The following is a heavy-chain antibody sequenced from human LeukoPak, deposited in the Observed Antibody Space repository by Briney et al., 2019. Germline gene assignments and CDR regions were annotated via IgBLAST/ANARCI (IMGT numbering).Heavy chain of an antibody. J-gene: IGHJ4*02. Sequence: GASVKVSCKASGYTFSSHDINWVRQATGQGLEWMGWMNPNSGNTGHAQKFQGRVIMTRDTSINTAYLEFCSLRSEDTAVYYCARGYSPTLRTTGNDYWGQGTLVTVSS. CDR2: MNPNSGNT. D-gene: IGHD1-1*01. CDR1: GYTFSSHD. V-gene: IGHV1-8*01. CDR3: ARGYSPTLRTTGNDY.